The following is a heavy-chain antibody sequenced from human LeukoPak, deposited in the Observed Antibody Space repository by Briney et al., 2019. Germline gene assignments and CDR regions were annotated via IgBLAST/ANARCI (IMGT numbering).Heavy chain of an antibody. D-gene: IGHD2-2*01. CDR1: GGSFSGYY. CDR2: INHSGST. Sequence: SETLSLTCAVYGGSFSGYYWSWIRQPPGKGLEWIGEINHSGSTNYNPSLKSRVTISVDTSKNQFSLKLSSVTAADTAVYYCARDKIDIVVVPAANGYYYYYGMDVWGQRTTVTVSS. J-gene: IGHJ6*02. V-gene: IGHV4-34*01. CDR3: ARDKIDIVVVPAANGYYYYYGMDV.